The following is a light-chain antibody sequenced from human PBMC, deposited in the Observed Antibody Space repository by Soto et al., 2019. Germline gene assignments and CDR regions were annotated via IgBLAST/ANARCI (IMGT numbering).Light chain of an antibody. CDR2: WAS. V-gene: IGKV4-1*01. CDR3: QQYYSTPPLT. CDR1: QSLLYSSNNKNF. Sequence: DIVMTQSPDSLAVSLGERATINCKSSQSLLYSSNNKNFLAWYQQKPGQPPKLLFYWASTRQSGVPDRFSGSGSGTDFTLTITSVQAEDVAVYYCQQYYSTPPLTFGGGTKVDIK. J-gene: IGKJ4*01.